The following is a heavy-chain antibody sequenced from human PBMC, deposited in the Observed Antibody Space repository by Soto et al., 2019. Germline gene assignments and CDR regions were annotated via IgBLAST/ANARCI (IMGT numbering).Heavy chain of an antibody. D-gene: IGHD5-12*01. J-gene: IGHJ2*01. CDR3: ARDGSGFHWYFDL. V-gene: IGHV6-1*01. Sequence: SQTRSLTCAISWDSVSSKSATWSWIRQSPSRGLEWLGRTYYRSKWYNDYAVSVKGRIVINSDTSKNQFSLQLNSVTPEDTAVYYCARDGSGFHWYFDLWGRGTPVTVSS. CDR2: TYYRSKWYN. CDR1: WDSVSSKSAT.